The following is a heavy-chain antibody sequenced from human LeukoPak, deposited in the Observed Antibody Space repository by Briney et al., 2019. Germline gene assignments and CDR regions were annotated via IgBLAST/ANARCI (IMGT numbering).Heavy chain of an antibody. J-gene: IGHJ4*02. CDR1: GFTFSSYG. V-gene: IGHV3-30*18. CDR2: ISYDGSNK. D-gene: IGHD7-27*01. CDR3: AKDGNWGHPPNFDY. Sequence: PGGSLRLSCAASGFTFSSYGMHWVRQAPGKGLEWVAVISYDGSNKYYADSVKGRFTISRDNSKNTLYLQMNSLRAEDTAVYYCAKDGNWGHPPNFDYWGQGTLVTVSS.